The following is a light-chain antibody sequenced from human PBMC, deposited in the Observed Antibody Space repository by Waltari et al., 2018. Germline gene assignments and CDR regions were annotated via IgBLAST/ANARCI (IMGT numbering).Light chain of an antibody. J-gene: IGKJ5*01. Sequence: DIMLIQTPLSLSVAPGQPASISCKSSQSLLHVNGKTYLYWYLQKSGQPPKLLIYELFNRLSGVPDRFSGSGSETDFTLRISRVEAEDVGLYYCMQSLQPSISFGQGTRLDIK. CDR2: ELF. V-gene: IGKV2D-29*01. CDR1: QSLLHVNGKTY. CDR3: MQSLQPSIS.